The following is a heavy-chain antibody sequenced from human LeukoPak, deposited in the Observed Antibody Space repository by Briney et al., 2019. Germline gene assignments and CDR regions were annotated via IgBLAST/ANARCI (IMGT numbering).Heavy chain of an antibody. CDR3: AKRHWGPIDY. D-gene: IGHD7-27*01. CDR2: IYYSGST. J-gene: IGHJ4*02. V-gene: IGHV4-59*08. Sequence: SETLSLTCTFSGGSISSYYWSWIRQPPGKGLEWIGYIYYSGSTNYNPSLKSRVTISVDTSKNQFSLKLSSVTAADTAVYYCAKRHWGPIDYWGQGTLVTVSS. CDR1: GGSISSYY.